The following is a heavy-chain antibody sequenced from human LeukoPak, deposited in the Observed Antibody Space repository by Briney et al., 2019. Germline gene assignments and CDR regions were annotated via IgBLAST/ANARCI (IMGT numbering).Heavy chain of an antibody. CDR3: ARVTMVAGASYNWFVV. J-gene: IGHJ5*02. CDR2: IWSDGSNK. V-gene: IGHV3-33*01. Sequence: PGRSLRLSCAASGFTFSNYGMHWVRQAPGKGPEWVAVIWSDGSNKHYADSARGRFTISRDNSKSTLYLQMNSLRADDTAVYYCARVTMVAGASYNWFVVWGQGTLVTVST. CDR1: GFTFSNYG. D-gene: IGHD2-15*01.